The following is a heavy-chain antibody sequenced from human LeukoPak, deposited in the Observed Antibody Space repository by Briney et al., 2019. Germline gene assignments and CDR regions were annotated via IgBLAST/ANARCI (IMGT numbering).Heavy chain of an antibody. CDR3: AGRGRSSGSYYFDY. D-gene: IGHD6-19*01. CDR1: GFTFSNFG. CDR2: IRYDGSNK. Sequence: GGSLRLSCAASGFTFSNFGMHWVRQAPGKGLEWVAFIRYDGSNKYYADSVKGRFTISRDDSKNTLCLQMNSLRAEDTAVYYCAGRGRSSGSYYFDYWGQGTLVTVSS. J-gene: IGHJ4*02. V-gene: IGHV3-30*02.